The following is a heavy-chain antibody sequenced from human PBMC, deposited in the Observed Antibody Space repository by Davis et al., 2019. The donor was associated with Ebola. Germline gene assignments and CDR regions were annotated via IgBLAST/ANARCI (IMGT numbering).Heavy chain of an antibody. Sequence: GESLKISCAASGFTFSSYSMNWVRQAPGKGLEWVSSISSSSSYIYYADSVKGRFTISRDNAKNSLYLQMNSLRAEDTAVYYCARDGRGDIVVVVAATRFPNWFDPWGQGTLVTVSS. D-gene: IGHD2-15*01. V-gene: IGHV3-21*01. J-gene: IGHJ5*02. CDR2: ISSSSSYI. CDR1: GFTFSSYS. CDR3: ARDGRGDIVVVVAATRFPNWFDP.